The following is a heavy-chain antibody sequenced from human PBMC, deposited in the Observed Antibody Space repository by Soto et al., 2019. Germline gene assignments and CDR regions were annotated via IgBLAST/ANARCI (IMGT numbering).Heavy chain of an antibody. CDR1: GGTFSSYA. J-gene: IGHJ6*02. CDR3: ARGARDIVVVVAARGYYGMDV. V-gene: IGHV1-69*13. CDR2: IIPIFGTA. Sequence: SVKVSCKASGGTFSSYAISWVRQAPGQGLEWMGGIIPIFGTANYAQKFQGRVTITADESTSTAYMELSSLRSEDTAVYYCARGARDIVVVVAARGYYGMDVWGQGTTVTVYS. D-gene: IGHD2-15*01.